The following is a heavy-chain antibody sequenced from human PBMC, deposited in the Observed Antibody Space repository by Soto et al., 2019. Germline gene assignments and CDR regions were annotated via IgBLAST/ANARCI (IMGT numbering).Heavy chain of an antibody. D-gene: IGHD1-1*01. J-gene: IGHJ6*02. Sequence: QVQLVQSGAEVKKPGSSVTVSCKASGGTFGNSALSWVRQSTRQGLEWMGGIIPICPTPDYAQKFQGRVTITGDESTATAYMELTSLNSEQTAVYDYARDRDQQQFVGNYYQSIEVSGQRTTVTGSS. V-gene: IGHV1-69*12. CDR1: GGTFGNSA. CDR3: ARDRDQQQFVGNYYQSIEV. CDR2: IIPICPTP.